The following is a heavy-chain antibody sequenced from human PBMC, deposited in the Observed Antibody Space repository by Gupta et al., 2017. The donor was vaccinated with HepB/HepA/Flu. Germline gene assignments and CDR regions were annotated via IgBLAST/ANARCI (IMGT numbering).Heavy chain of an antibody. CDR2: ISSSGSTI. V-gene: IGHV3-48*03. D-gene: IGHD3-9*01. J-gene: IGHJ6*02. Sequence: EVQLVESGGGLVQPGGSLRLSCAASGFTFSSYEMNWVRQAPGKGLEWVSYISSSGSTIYYADSVKGRFTISRDNAKNSLYLQMNSLRAEDTAVYYCARDKRTDFVWAYYYYGMDVWGQGTPVTVSS. CDR3: ARDKRTDFVWAYYYYGMDV. CDR1: GFTFSSYE.